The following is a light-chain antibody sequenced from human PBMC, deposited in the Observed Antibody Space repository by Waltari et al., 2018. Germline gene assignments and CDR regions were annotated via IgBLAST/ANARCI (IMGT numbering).Light chain of an antibody. J-gene: IGKJ2*01. CDR3: QESLSIPYA. CDR2: GAS. V-gene: IGKV1-39*01. CDR1: ESISGY. Sequence: DIQMTQSPSSLSASVGETVTITCRASESISGYLNWYQQKPGKAPIPLIYGASTLQSGVPSRFSGGVSGTDFTLTISSLQPEDFAIYFCQESLSIPYAFGQGTKLEIK.